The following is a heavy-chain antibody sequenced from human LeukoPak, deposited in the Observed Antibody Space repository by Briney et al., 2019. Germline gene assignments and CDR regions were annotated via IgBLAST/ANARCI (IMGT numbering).Heavy chain of an antibody. CDR3: ARAEVRGSIAAAVPFDY. J-gene: IGHJ4*02. Sequence: ASVKVSCKASGYTFTSYGISWVRQAPGQGLEWMGWISAYNGNTNYAQKLQGRATMTTDTSTSTAYMELRSLRSDDTAVYYCARAEVRGSIAAAVPFDYWGQGTLVTVSS. CDR1: GYTFTSYG. D-gene: IGHD6-13*01. V-gene: IGHV1-18*01. CDR2: ISAYNGNT.